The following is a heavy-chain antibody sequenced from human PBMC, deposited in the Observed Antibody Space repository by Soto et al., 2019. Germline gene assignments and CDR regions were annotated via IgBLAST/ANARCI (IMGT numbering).Heavy chain of an antibody. CDR1: GFTFSSYG. CDR3: EKQFSGYDPRYYYGMDV. J-gene: IGHJ6*02. V-gene: IGHV3-30*18. D-gene: IGHD5-12*01. CDR2: ISYDGSNK. Sequence: PGGSLRLSCAASGFTFSSYGMHWVRQAPGKGLEWVAVISYDGSNKYYADSVKGRFTISRDNSKNTLYLQMNSLRAEDTAVYYCEKQFSGYDPRYYYGMDVWGQGTTVTVSS.